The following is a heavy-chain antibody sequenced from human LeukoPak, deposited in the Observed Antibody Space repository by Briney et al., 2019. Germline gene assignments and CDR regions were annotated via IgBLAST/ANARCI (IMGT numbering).Heavy chain of an antibody. CDR1: GYTFTSYY. CDR3: ARADYYYGMDV. Sequence: ASVKVSCKASGYTFTSYYMHWVRQAPGQGLEWMGMINPSGGSTSYAQKFRGRVTMTRDTSTSTVYMELSSLRSEDTAVYYCARADYYYGMDVWGQGTTVTVSS. J-gene: IGHJ6*02. CDR2: INPSGGST. V-gene: IGHV1-46*01.